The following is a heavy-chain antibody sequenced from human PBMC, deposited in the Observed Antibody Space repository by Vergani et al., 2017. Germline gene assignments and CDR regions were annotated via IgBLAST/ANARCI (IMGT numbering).Heavy chain of an antibody. V-gene: IGHV3-23*01. CDR1: GFTSSSYA. J-gene: IGHJ6*03. CDR3: ARDKGGYDFWSGYYRVWYYYYYMDV. CDR2: ISGSGGST. Sequence: EVQLLESGGGLVQPGGSLRLSCAASGFTSSSYAMSWVRQAPGKGLEWVSAISGSGGSTYYADSVKGRFTISRDNAKNTLYLQMNSLRAEDTAVYYCARDKGGYDFWSGYYRVWYYYYYMDVWGKGTTVTVSS. D-gene: IGHD3-3*01.